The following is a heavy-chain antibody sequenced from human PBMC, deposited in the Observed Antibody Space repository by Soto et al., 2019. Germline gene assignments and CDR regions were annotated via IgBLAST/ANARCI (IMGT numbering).Heavy chain of an antibody. D-gene: IGHD3-3*02. CDR3: ARDRIFGVAVGMDV. J-gene: IGHJ6*02. CDR1: GFTFSDYY. V-gene: IGHV3-11*06. Sequence: GGSLRLSCAASGFTFSDYYMTWIRQAPGKGLKWVSFISGSRNYTDYADSVKGRFTISRDNAKNSLYLQMNSLRDEDTAVYYCARDRIFGVAVGMDVWGQGTTVTVAS. CDR2: ISGSRNYT.